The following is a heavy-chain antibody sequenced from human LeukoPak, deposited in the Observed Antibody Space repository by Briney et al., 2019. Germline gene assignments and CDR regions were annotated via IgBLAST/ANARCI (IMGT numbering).Heavy chain of an antibody. V-gene: IGHV4-59*01. CDR1: GGSISSYY. Sequence: SETLSLTCTVSGGSISSYYWSWIRQPPGKGLEWIGYIYYSGSTNYNPSLKSRVTISVDTSKNQFSLKLSSVTAADTAVYYCARGGSYYDFWSGSNQNVWFDPWGQGTLVTVSS. J-gene: IGHJ5*02. CDR2: IYYSGST. D-gene: IGHD3-3*01. CDR3: ARGGSYYDFWSGSNQNVWFDP.